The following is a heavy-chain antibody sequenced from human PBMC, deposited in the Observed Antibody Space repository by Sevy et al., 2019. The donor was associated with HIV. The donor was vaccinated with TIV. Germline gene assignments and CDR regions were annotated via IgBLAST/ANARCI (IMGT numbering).Heavy chain of an antibody. CDR3: ARPSDMGWYGAFDM. CDR1: GGFSSNYY. Sequence: SETLSLTCTVSGGFSSNYYWTWIRQPPGKGLEWIGCVIYSGTTTYNPSLKSRVTVSLDASRNQFSRKLNSVTAADTAVYFCARPSDMGWYGAFDMWGQGTMVTVSS. V-gene: IGHV4-59*08. D-gene: IGHD6-19*01. J-gene: IGHJ3*02. CDR2: VIYSGTT.